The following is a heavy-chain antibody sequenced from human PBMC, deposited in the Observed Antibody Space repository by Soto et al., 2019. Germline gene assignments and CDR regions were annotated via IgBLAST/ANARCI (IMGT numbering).Heavy chain of an antibody. CDR1: AFSFSTYT. J-gene: IGHJ2*01. D-gene: IGHD3-10*01. Sequence: EVELVESGGGLVQPGGSLRLSCAASAFSFSTYTMKWVRQAPGKGLEWVSYSSGSSSSIKYADSVKGRFTISRDNDKNSLYLQMNSLRAEDTAVYYCAQNGGSGSRYFDLWGRGALVTVS. CDR2: SSGSSSSI. V-gene: IGHV3-48*01. CDR3: AQNGGSGSRYFDL.